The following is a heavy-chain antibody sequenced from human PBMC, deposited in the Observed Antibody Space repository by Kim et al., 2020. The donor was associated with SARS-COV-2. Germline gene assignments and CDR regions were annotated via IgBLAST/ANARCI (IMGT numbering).Heavy chain of an antibody. CDR3: AKDYAAAVHVGTYFDN. CDR1: GFPLSTYA. J-gene: IGHJ4*02. CDR2: IWFDGTKT. V-gene: IGHV3-33*06. D-gene: IGHD6-13*01. Sequence: GGSLRLSCAASGFPLSTYAMHWVRQAPGKGLEWVSVIWFDGTKTYYGDSVKGRFTISRDTSKNTLYLQMNSLRAEDTAVYYCAKDYAAAVHVGTYFDNWGQGTLVTVSS.